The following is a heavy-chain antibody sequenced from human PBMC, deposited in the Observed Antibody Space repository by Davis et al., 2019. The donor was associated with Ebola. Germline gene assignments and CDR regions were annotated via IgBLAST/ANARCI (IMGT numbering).Heavy chain of an antibody. CDR3: ARGGGYGGGGMDV. V-gene: IGHV4-34*01. J-gene: IGHJ6*02. Sequence: PGGSLRPSCAVYGGSSSGYYWSWTRQPPGKGLEWTGEINHSGSTNFNPSLKSRVTISVDTSKNQFSLKLSSVTAADTAVYYCARGGGYGGGGMDVWGQETTVTVSS. CDR2: INHSGST. CDR1: GGSSSGYY. D-gene: IGHD4-23*01.